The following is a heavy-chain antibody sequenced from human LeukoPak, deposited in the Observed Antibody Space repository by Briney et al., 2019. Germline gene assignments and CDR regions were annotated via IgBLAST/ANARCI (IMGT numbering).Heavy chain of an antibody. CDR2: ISSSSSTI. CDR3: ARARITMIVVVIPDAFDI. J-gene: IGHJ3*02. D-gene: IGHD3-22*01. V-gene: IGHV3-48*04. CDR1: GFTFSSYS. Sequence: PGGSLRLSCAASGFTFSSYSMNWVRQAPGKGLEWVSYISSSSSTIYYADSVKGRFTISRDNAKNSLYLQMNSLRAEDTAVYYCARARITMIVVVIPDAFDIWGQGTMVTVSS.